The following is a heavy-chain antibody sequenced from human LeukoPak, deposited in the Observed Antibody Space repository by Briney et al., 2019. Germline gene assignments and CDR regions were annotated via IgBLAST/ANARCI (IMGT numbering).Heavy chain of an antibody. CDR2: IFPGDSDS. V-gene: IGHV5-51*01. Sequence: GEALRISCRGSGYSFDSYWIGWVRQRPGKGLEWMVIIFPGDSDSRYGLSFQGQVSISVDNSIDTAYLQWSTLEPSDSGAYYFARRGLEPEPAGVNGFPIVIDCWSQGTVVTVS. D-gene: IGHD3/OR15-3a*01. J-gene: IGHJ4*02. CDR3: ARRGLEPEPAGVNGFPIVIDC. CDR1: GYSFDSYW.